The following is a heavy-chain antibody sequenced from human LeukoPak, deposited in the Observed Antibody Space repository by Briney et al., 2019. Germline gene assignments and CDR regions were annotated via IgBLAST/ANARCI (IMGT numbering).Heavy chain of an antibody. V-gene: IGHV5-51*01. CDR1: GYSFTSYW. D-gene: IGHD3-22*01. J-gene: IGHJ4*02. CDR2: IYPGDSDS. CDR3: ARLRGDYYDSSGYYYFDY. Sequence: GESLKISCKGFGYSFTSYWIAWVRQMPGKGLEWVGIIYPGDSDSRYSPSFQGQVTISADKSISTAYLQWSSLKASDTAMYYCARLRGDYYDSSGYYYFDYWGQGTLVTVSS.